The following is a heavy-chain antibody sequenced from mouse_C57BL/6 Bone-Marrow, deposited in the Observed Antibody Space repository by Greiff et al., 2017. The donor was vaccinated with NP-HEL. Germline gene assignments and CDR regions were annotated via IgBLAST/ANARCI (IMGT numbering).Heavy chain of an antibody. CDR2: ISGGGGNT. CDR3: ARQRGKRGAMDY. V-gene: IGHV5-9*01. D-gene: IGHD2-1*01. CDR1: GFTFSSYT. Sequence: DVKLVESGGGLVKPGGSLKLSCAASGFTFSSYTMSWVRQTPEKRLEWVATISGGGGNTYYPDSVKGRFTISRDNAKNTLYLQMSSLRSEDPALYYCARQRGKRGAMDYWGQGTSVTVSS. J-gene: IGHJ4*01.